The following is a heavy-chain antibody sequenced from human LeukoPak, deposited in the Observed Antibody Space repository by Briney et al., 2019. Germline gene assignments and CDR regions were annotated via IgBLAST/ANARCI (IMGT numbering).Heavy chain of an antibody. J-gene: IGHJ4*02. D-gene: IGHD6-13*01. V-gene: IGHV4-34*01. CDR2: INHSGST. CDR3: ARFQGGGRIAAAGVSYFDY. CDR1: GGSFSGYY. Sequence: PSETLSLTYAVYGGSFSGYYWSWIRQPPGKGLEWIGEINHSGSTNYNPSLKSRVTISVDTSKNQFSLKLSSVTAADTAVYYCARFQGGGRIAAAGVSYFDYWGQGTLVTVSS.